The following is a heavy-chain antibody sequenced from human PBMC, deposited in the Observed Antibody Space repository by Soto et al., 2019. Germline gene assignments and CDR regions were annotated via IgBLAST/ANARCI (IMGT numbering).Heavy chain of an antibody. V-gene: IGHV3-21*01. Sequence: EVQLVESGGGLDKPGGSLRLSCAASGFTFNTYDMNWVRQAPGKGLEWVAYITTSSAYIYYADSLKGRLTISRDNAKNSRFLQMQSLRAEHTAVYYCVMSGTARLLRHSWFDTWGQGTLVTVSS. D-gene: IGHD2-21*01. CDR3: VMSGTARLLRHSWFDT. J-gene: IGHJ5*02. CDR1: GFTFNTYD. CDR2: ITTSSAYI.